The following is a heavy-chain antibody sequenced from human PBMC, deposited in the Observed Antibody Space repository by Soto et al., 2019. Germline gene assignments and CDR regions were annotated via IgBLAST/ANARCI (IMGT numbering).Heavy chain of an antibody. J-gene: IGHJ1*01. CDR1: GYTFTSYG. CDR2: ISAYNGNT. V-gene: IGHV1-18*01. Sequence: ASVKVSCKASGYTFTSYGISWVRQAPGQGLEWMGWISAYNGNTNYAQKLQGRVTMTTDTSTSTAYMELRSLRSDDTAVYYCARANYDCWSGYYNPEYFPHWGQGTLVPVAS. D-gene: IGHD3-3*01. CDR3: ARANYDCWSGYYNPEYFPH.